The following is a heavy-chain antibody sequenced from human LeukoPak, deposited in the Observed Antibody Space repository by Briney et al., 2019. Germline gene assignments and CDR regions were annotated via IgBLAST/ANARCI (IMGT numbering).Heavy chain of an antibody. CDR1: EFTFSSYN. Sequence: PGGSLRLSCAASEFTFSSYNLNWLRQAPGKGLEWVSSISSSSSYIYYADSVKGRFTISRDNAKNSLYLQMNSLRAEDTAVYYCARAPYSSFDYWGQGTLVTVSS. CDR2: ISSSSSYI. J-gene: IGHJ4*02. V-gene: IGHV3-21*01. D-gene: IGHD6-13*01. CDR3: ARAPYSSFDY.